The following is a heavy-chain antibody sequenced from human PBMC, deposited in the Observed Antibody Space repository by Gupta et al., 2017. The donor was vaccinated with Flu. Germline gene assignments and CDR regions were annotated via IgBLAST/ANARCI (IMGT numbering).Heavy chain of an antibody. V-gene: IGHV3-7*01. J-gene: IGHJ4*02. CDR2: ISAEDSVK. D-gene: IGHD5-24*01. CDR3: ARNRGWQQFDY. CDR1: GSTFRSYW. Sequence: EEQLVESGGGLVQPGGSLRLSCAASGSTFRSYWMDWVRQAPGKGLEWVANISAEDSVKNYADSVKGRFTISRDDAKDSLYLQMNSLRAEDTAVYYCARNRGWQQFDYWGQGALVTVSS.